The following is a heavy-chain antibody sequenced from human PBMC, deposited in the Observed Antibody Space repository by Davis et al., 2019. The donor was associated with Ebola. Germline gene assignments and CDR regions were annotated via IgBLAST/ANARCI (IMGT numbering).Heavy chain of an antibody. Sequence: SETLSLTCAVYGGSFSSYYWSWIRQPPGKGLEWIGYIYYSGSTNYNPSLKSRVTISVDTSKNQFSLKLSSVTAADTAVYYCARDVGYCSSTSCIYYYYYGMDVWGQGTTVTVSS. D-gene: IGHD2-2*01. J-gene: IGHJ6*02. CDR1: GGSFSSYY. CDR2: IYYSGST. CDR3: ARDVGYCSSTSCIYYYYYGMDV. V-gene: IGHV4-59*01.